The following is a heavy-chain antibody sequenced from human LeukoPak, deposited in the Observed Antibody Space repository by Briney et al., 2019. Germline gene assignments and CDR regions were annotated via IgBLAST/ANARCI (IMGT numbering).Heavy chain of an antibody. D-gene: IGHD4-17*01. J-gene: IGHJ4*02. CDR3: VRQAVSGDSGIAY. CDR2: INPDGSSS. CDR1: GFXFSNYW. V-gene: IGHV3-74*01. Sequence: GGSLRLSCVASGFXFSNYWIHWVRQAPGKGLEWLSRINPDGSSSNYADSVKGRFTMSRDNTKSMVYLQMDGLGAEDTAVFSCVRQAVSGDSGIAYWGRGVLVTVSS.